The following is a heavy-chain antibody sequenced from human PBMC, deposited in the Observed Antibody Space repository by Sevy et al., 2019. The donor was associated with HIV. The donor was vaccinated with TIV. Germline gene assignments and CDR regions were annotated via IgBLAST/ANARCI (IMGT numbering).Heavy chain of an antibody. CDR1: GGSISSSSYY. CDR3: ARHSGIAVAGTPGDDAFDI. J-gene: IGHJ3*02. D-gene: IGHD6-19*01. Sequence: SETLSLTCTVSGGSISSSSYYWGWIRQPPGKGLEWIWSIYYSGSAYYNPSLKSRVTISVDTSKNQFSLKLSSVTAADTAVYYCARHSGIAVAGTPGDDAFDIWGQGTMVTVSS. CDR2: IYYSGSA. V-gene: IGHV4-39*01.